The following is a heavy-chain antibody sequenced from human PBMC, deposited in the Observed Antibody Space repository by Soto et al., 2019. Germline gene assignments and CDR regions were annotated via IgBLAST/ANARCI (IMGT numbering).Heavy chain of an antibody. CDR2: IYYSGST. V-gene: IGHV4-59*08. J-gene: IGHJ4*02. Sequence: PSETLSLTCAVSGASISSGYWSWIRQPPGKGLEWIGYIYYSGSTNYNPSLKSRVTISVDTSKNQFSLKLSSVTAADTAVYYCARQHGDYPDYWGQGTLVTVSS. D-gene: IGHD4-17*01. CDR1: GASISSGY. CDR3: ARQHGDYPDY.